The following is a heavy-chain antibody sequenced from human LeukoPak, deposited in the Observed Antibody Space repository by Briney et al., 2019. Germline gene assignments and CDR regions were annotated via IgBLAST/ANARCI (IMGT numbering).Heavy chain of an antibody. J-gene: IGHJ4*02. V-gene: IGHV1-69*05. CDR2: IIPIFGTA. CDR1: GGTFSSYA. D-gene: IGHD2-15*01. Sequence: GASVKVSCKASGGTFSSYAISWVRQAPGQGLEWMGRIIPIFGTANYAQKFQGRVTITTDESTSTAYMELSSLRSEDTAVYYCVRASDCSGGSCPISYWGQGTLVTVSS. CDR3: VRASDCSGGSCPISY.